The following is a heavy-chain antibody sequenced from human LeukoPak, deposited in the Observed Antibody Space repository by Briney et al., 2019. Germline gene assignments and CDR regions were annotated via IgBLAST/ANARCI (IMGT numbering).Heavy chain of an antibody. CDR3: ARGSSLRDADAFDI. Sequence: SETLSLTCAVYGGSFSYEYWSWIRQPPGKGLEWIGEINHSGSTNYNPSLKSRVTISVDTSKNQFSLKLSSVTAADTAVYYCARGSSLRDADAFDIWGQGTMVTVSS. V-gene: IGHV4-34*01. CDR2: INHSGST. J-gene: IGHJ3*02. CDR1: GGSFSYEY. D-gene: IGHD4-17*01.